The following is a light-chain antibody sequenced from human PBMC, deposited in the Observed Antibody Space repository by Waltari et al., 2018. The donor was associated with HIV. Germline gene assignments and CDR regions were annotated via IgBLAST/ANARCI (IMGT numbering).Light chain of an antibody. CDR3: SSYTSSSLYV. CDR1: SSDVGGYNY. J-gene: IGLJ1*01. Sequence: QSALTQPASVSGSPGQSITISCTGTSSDVGGYNYVSWYQKHPGKAPKLMIYDVSKRFSGSRSGNTASLTISGLQAEDEADYYCSSYTSSSLYVFGTGTKVTVL. V-gene: IGLV2-14*03. CDR2: DVS.